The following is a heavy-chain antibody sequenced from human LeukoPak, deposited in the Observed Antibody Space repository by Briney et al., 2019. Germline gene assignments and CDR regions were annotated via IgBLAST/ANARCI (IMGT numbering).Heavy chain of an antibody. CDR3: AKDLVGSYYDARSGY. J-gene: IGHJ4*02. D-gene: IGHD3-22*01. CDR1: GFTFSSDA. V-gene: IGHV3-23*01. CDR2: ISGSGGST. Sequence: PGGSLRLCCAASGFTFSSDAMSWVRQAPWKGLEWVSAISGSGGSTYYADSVKGRFTISRDNSKNTLYLQMNSLRAEDTAVYYCAKDLVGSYYDARSGYWGQGTLVTVSS.